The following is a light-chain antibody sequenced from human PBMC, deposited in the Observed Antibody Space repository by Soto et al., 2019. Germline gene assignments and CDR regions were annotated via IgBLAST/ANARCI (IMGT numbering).Light chain of an antibody. Sequence: DIQMTQSPSTLSASVGDRVSITCRASQSISRQLAWYQQKPGKAPNLLIYQASNVETGVPSRFTGSGSGTEFTLPISSLQPDDLATYYCVQYQSYWTFGQGTKVEVK. CDR3: VQYQSYWT. CDR1: QSISRQ. V-gene: IGKV1-5*03. CDR2: QAS. J-gene: IGKJ1*01.